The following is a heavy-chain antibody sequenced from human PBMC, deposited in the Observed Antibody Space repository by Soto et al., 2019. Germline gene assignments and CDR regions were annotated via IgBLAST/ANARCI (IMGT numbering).Heavy chain of an antibody. V-gene: IGHV4-59*08. CDR3: ARAYLSAAGTNPPTLYYFDY. D-gene: IGHD6-13*01. J-gene: IGHJ4*02. CDR1: GGSISSYY. Sequence: KTSETLSLTCTVSGGSISSYYWSWIRQPPGKGLEWIGCIYYSGSTNYNPSLKSRVTISVDTSKNQFSLKLSSVTAADTAVYYCARAYLSAAGTNPPTLYYFDYWGQGTLVTVSS. CDR2: IYYSGST.